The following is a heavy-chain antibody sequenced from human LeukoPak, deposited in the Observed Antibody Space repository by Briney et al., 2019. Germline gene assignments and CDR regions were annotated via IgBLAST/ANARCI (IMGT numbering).Heavy chain of an antibody. CDR1: GGTFSSYA. J-gene: IGHJ6*02. CDR2: IIPTFGTA. Sequence: SVKVSCKASGGTFSSYAISWVRQAPGQGLEWMGGIIPTFGTANYAQKFQGRVTITADESTSTAYMELSSLRSEDTAVYYCAKGHEDRSSTSCQYQYYYYGMDVWGQGTTVTVSS. CDR3: AKGHEDRSSTSCQYQYYYYGMDV. D-gene: IGHD2-2*01. V-gene: IGHV1-69*13.